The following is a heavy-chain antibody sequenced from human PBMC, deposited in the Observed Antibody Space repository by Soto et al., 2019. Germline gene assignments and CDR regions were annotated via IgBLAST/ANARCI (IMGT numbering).Heavy chain of an antibody. J-gene: IGHJ4*02. D-gene: IGHD3-10*01. Sequence: QVQLQESGPGLVKPSETLSLTCAVSGASVSRIGFHWGWIRQPPGQGLEWSGSIYDAGTTFYNPSLKSRVTISADTSKNHFSLRLTSVTAADTAVYYCARRGSGHTFDYWGQGTLVTVSS. CDR2: IYDAGTT. V-gene: IGHV4-39*01. CDR1: GASVSRIGFH. CDR3: ARRGSGHTFDY.